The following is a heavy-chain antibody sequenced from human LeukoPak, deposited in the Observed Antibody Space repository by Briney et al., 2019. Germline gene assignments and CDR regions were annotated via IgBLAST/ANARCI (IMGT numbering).Heavy chain of an antibody. V-gene: IGHV3-23*01. D-gene: IGHD4-17*01. CDR3: ARDPNGDYVGAFDG. J-gene: IGHJ3*01. Sequence: GGSLRLSCAASGFTISSFWMSWVRQAPGKGLEWVSSISGSGGATYYADSVKGRFTISRDNSKNMLYLQMNSLRGEDTAVYYCARDPNGDYVGAFDGWGQGTMVTVSS. CDR1: GFTISSFW. CDR2: ISGSGGAT.